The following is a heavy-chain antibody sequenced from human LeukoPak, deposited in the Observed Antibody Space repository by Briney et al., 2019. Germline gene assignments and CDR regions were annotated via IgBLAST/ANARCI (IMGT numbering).Heavy chain of an antibody. Sequence: GGSLRLSCTASGFTFGDYAMSWVRQAPGKGLEWVGFIRSEAYGGTTEYAASVKGRFTISRDDSKSIAYLQMNSLKTEDTAVYYCTRDRRERTTVTGFDYWGQGTLVTVSS. J-gene: IGHJ4*02. D-gene: IGHD4-17*01. V-gene: IGHV3-49*04. CDR3: TRDRRERTTVTGFDY. CDR2: IRSEAYGGTT. CDR1: GFTFGDYA.